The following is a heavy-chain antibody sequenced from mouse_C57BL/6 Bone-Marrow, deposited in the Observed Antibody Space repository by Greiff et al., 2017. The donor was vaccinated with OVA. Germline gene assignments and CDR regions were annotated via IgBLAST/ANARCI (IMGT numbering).Heavy chain of an antibody. CDR1: GFTFSSYA. CDR3: ARGQVYYGSRTGYFDD. V-gene: IGHV5-4*01. CDR2: ISDGGSYT. J-gene: IGHJ1*03. D-gene: IGHD1-1*01. Sequence: EVHLVESGGGLVKPGGSLKLSCAASGFTFSSYAMSWVRQTPEKRLVWVATISDGGSYTYYPANVKGRFTISRDNAKNNLYLQMRHLESEDKAMYYCARGQVYYGSRTGYFDDWGTGTTVTVSS.